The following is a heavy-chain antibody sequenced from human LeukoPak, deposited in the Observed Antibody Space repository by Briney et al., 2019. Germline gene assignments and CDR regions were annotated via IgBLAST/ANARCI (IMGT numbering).Heavy chain of an antibody. J-gene: IGHJ4*02. V-gene: IGHV4-34*01. CDR1: GGSFSGYY. D-gene: IGHD3-22*01. Sequence: NPSETLSLTCAVYGGSFSGYYWSWIRQPPGKGLEWIGEINHTGSTNYNPSLKSRVTISVDTSKNQFSLKLSSVTAADTAVYYCAMSITMIIVIIKRPPTIDYWGQGTLVTVSS. CDR3: AMSITMIIVIIKRPPTIDY. CDR2: INHTGST.